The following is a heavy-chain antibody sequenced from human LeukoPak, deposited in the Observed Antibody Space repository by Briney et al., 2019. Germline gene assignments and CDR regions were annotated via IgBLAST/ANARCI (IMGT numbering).Heavy chain of an antibody. J-gene: IGHJ4*02. CDR3: ASRKLGNDY. Sequence: SETLSLTCTISGGSVSDYYWSWIRQSPGKGLEWIGYIYHTGSTSYSPSLKSRVTISANTSQNQFSLKLSSVTAADTAVYYCASRKLGNDYWGQGTLVTVSS. V-gene: IGHV4-59*02. CDR1: GGSVSDYY. CDR2: IYHTGST. D-gene: IGHD7-27*01.